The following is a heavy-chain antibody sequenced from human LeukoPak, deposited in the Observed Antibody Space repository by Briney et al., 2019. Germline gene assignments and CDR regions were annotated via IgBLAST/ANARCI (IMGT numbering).Heavy chain of an antibody. D-gene: IGHD3-16*01. J-gene: IGHJ4*02. V-gene: IGHV3-23*01. CDR1: GFTFSSYA. Sequence: PGGSLRLSCAASGFTFSSYAMSWVRQAPGKGLEWVSAISGSGGSTYYADSVKGRFTSSRDNSKNTLYLQMNSLRAEDTAVYYCAKGGPIRGDSRSFDYWGQGTLVTVSS. CDR3: AKGGPIRGDSRSFDY. CDR2: ISGSGGST.